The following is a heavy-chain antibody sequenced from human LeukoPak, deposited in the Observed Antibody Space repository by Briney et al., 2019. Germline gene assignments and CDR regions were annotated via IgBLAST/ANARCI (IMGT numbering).Heavy chain of an antibody. CDR2: LIPIFGTA. D-gene: IGHD2-2*02. V-gene: IGHV1-69*13. CDR3: ARDLGCSSTSCYNHYFDY. J-gene: IGHJ4*02. CDR1: GGTFSSYA. Sequence: SVKVSCKASGGTFSSYAISWVRQAPGQGLEWMGGLIPIFGTANYAQKLQGRVTITADESTSTAYMELSSLRSEDTAVYYCARDLGCSSTSCYNHYFDYWGQGTLVTVSS.